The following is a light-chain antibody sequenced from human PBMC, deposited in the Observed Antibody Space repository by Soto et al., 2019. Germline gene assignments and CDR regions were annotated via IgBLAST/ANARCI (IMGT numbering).Light chain of an antibody. CDR2: KAS. CDR3: QQYNTYPLT. CDR1: QSISNW. J-gene: IGKJ4*01. V-gene: IGKV1-5*03. Sequence: DIQMTQSPSTLSASVGDKVTITCRDSQSISNWLAWYQQKPGKAPNLLIYKASSLESGVPSRFSGSGSGTEFTLTISSLQTDDFATYYCQQYNTYPLTFGGGTKVDIK.